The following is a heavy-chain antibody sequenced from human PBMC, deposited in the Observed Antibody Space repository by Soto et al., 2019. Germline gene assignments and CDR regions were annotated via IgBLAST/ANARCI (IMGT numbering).Heavy chain of an antibody. V-gene: IGHV3-43*01. J-gene: IGHJ4*02. CDR3: AKDMVVRGVTNFDY. D-gene: IGHD3-10*01. CDR1: GFTFDDYT. Sequence: GGSLRLSCAASGFTFDDYTMHWVRQAPGKGLEWVSLISWDGGSTYYADSVKGRFTISRDNSKNSLYLQMNSLRTEDTALYYCAKDMVVRGVTNFDYWGQGTLVTVSS. CDR2: ISWDGGST.